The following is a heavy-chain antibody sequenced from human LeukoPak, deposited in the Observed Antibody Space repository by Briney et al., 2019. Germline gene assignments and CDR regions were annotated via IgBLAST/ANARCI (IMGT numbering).Heavy chain of an antibody. D-gene: IGHD3-22*01. V-gene: IGHV3-23*01. CDR2: ISGSGGST. J-gene: IGHJ3*02. Sequence: GGSLRLSCAASGFTFSSYAMSWVRQAPEKGLEWVSAISGSGGSTYYADSVKGRFTISRDNSKNTLYLQMNSLRAEDTAVYYCAKGYYYDSSGYFGRAFDIWGQGTMVTVSS. CDR3: AKGYYYDSSGYFGRAFDI. CDR1: GFTFSSYA.